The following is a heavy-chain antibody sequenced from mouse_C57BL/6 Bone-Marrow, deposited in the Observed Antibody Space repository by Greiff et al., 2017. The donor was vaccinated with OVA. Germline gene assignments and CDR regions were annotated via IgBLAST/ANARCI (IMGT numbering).Heavy chain of an antibody. CDR2: IHPSDSDT. D-gene: IGHD4-1*01. J-gene: IGHJ1*03. CDR1: GYTFTSYW. CDR3: ARVTGTGYFDV. V-gene: IGHV1-74*01. Sequence: QVQLKQPGAELVKPGASVKVSCKASGYTFTSYWMHWVKQRPGQGLEWIGRIHPSDSDTNYNQKFKGKATLTVDKSSSTAYMQLSSLTSEDSAVYYCARVTGTGYFDVWGTGTTVTVSS.